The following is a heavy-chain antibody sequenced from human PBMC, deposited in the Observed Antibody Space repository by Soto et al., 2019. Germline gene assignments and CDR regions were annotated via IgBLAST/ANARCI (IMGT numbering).Heavy chain of an antibody. V-gene: IGHV3-9*01. J-gene: IGHJ6*03. Sequence: GGFLRLSCAASGFTFDDYAMHWVRQAPGKGLEWVSGISWNSGSIGYADSVKGRLTISRDNAKNSLYLQMNSLRAEDTALYYWAKAYSSSPYYYYMDVGGKGTTVTVSS. CDR3: AKAYSSSPYYYYMDV. D-gene: IGHD6-6*01. CDR2: ISWNSGSI. CDR1: GFTFDDYA.